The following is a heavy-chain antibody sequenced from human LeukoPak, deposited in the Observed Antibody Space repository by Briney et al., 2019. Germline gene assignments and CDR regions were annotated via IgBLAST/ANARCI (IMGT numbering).Heavy chain of an antibody. CDR1: GFTFSSYA. CDR2: ISGSGGST. V-gene: IGHV3-23*01. CDR3: AKDRHYYDSSGQPI. J-gene: IGHJ4*02. D-gene: IGHD3-22*01. Sequence: GGSLRLSCAASGFTFSSYAMSWVRQAPGKGLEWLSAISGSGGSTYYADSVKGRFTISRDNSKNTLYLQMNSLRAEDTALYYCAKDRHYYDSSGQPIWGQGTLVTVSS.